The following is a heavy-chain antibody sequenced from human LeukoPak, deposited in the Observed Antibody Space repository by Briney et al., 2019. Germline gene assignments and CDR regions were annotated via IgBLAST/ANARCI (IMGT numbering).Heavy chain of an antibody. J-gene: IGHJ3*02. Sequence: SETLSLTCTVSGGSISSYYWSWIRQPAGKGLEWIGRIYTSGSTNYNPSLKSRATMSVDTSKNQFSLKLSSVTAADTAVYYCARDDAPGLVAATADAFDIWGQGTMVTISS. D-gene: IGHD2-15*01. CDR3: ARDDAPGLVAATADAFDI. CDR2: IYTSGST. V-gene: IGHV4-4*07. CDR1: GGSISSYY.